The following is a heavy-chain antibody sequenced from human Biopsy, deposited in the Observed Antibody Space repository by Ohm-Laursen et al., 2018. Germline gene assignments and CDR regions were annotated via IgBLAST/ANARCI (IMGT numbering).Heavy chain of an antibody. CDR3: AKGQDLRGGAEYFQH. V-gene: IGHV1-2*02. J-gene: IGHJ1*01. Sequence: SSETVSCKASGYTFTGQYLHWVRQVPGQGLEWMGWINPHSGTTKFAQDFQGRVTMTRDTSITTAYMELRRLRSDDTAVYYRAKGQDLRGGAEYFQHWGQGALVTVSS. CDR1: GYTFTGQY. D-gene: IGHD2-15*01. CDR2: INPHSGTT.